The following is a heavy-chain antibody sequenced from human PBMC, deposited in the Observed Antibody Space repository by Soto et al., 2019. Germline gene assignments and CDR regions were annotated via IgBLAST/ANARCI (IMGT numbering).Heavy chain of an antibody. CDR2: ISGYNGNT. CDR1: GYTFTSYG. J-gene: IGHJ6*02. V-gene: IGHV1-18*04. CDR3: ASAGKYYYGSGSPYYYGMDV. D-gene: IGHD3-10*01. Sequence: QVQLVQSGAEVKKPGASVKVSCKASGYTFTSYGVSWVRQAPGQGLEWMGWISGYNGNTNYAQKLQGRVTMTTDTSTSTAYMELRSPRSDDTAVYYCASAGKYYYGSGSPYYYGMDVWGQGITVTVSS.